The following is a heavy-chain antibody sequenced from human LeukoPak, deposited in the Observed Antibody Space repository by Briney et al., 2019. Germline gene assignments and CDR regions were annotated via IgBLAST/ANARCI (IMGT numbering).Heavy chain of an antibody. Sequence: SGPALVKPTQTLTLTCTFSGFSLTTTGMRVMWIRQPPGKALEWLARTDWYDDKFYSASLKTRLTISKDTYKNQVFLTMTNMDPVDTATYYCARGSGYSRFDYWGQGTLVTVSS. D-gene: IGHD3-22*01. CDR1: GFSLTTTGMR. CDR3: ARGSGYSRFDY. CDR2: TDWYDDK. J-gene: IGHJ4*02. V-gene: IGHV2-70*04.